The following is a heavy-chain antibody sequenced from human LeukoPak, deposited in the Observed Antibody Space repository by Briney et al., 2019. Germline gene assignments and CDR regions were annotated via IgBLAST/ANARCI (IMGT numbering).Heavy chain of an antibody. J-gene: IGHJ4*02. Sequence: PGRSLRLSCAASGFTFSTYGLHWVRQAPGKGLEWVALIWYDGSNKYYADSVKGRFTTSRDNSKNTLYLQMNSLRAEDTAVYYCAREKQKYSSGWYCLDYWGQGTLVTVSS. V-gene: IGHV3-33*01. D-gene: IGHD6-19*01. CDR2: IWYDGSNK. CDR3: AREKQKYSSGWYCLDY. CDR1: GFTFSTYG.